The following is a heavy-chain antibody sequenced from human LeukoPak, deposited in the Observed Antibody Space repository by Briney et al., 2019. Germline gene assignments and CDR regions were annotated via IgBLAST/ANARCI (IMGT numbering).Heavy chain of an antibody. CDR3: ARGYAFDL. Sequence: ASVKVSCKASRYTFTAYYMNWVRQAPGQGLEWMGWINPNTGDTNYAQKFQGRVTMTRDTSLTTGYMELNRLTSDDTAVYYCARGYAFDLWGQGTLVTVFS. CDR2: INPNTGDT. V-gene: IGHV1-2*02. CDR1: RYTFTAYY. J-gene: IGHJ3*01.